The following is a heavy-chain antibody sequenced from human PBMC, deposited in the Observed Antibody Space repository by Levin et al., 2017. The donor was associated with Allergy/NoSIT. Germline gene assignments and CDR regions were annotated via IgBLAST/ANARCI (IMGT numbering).Heavy chain of an antibody. CDR2: IDPSGGTT. V-gene: IGHV1-46*01. Sequence: ASVKVSCKASGYTFTKRYMHWIRQASGQGLEWMGFIDPSGGTTSYAQDFKGRITMTRDTSTTTVYMELSSLRSDDTAVYYCARFWDYTYGSLCHWGQGTLVTVSS. J-gene: IGHJ4*02. CDR3: ARFWDYTYGSLCH. CDR1: GYTFTKRY. D-gene: IGHD5-18*01.